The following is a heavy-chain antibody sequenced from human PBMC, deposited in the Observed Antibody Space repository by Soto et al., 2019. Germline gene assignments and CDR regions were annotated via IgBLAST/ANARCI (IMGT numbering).Heavy chain of an antibody. CDR3: VRDFYYASSGSYGMDV. D-gene: IGHD3-22*01. CDR1: GLTVSSNY. J-gene: IGHJ6*01. V-gene: IGHV3-53*01. Sequence: EVQLVESGGGLIQPGGSLRLSCAASGLTVSSNYMSWVRQAPGKGLEWVSIIYSGGNTYFADSVKGRFTISRDNSKNTVYLQMNSLRAEYTAVYYCVRDFYYASSGSYGMDVWGQGTTVTVSS. CDR2: IYSGGNT.